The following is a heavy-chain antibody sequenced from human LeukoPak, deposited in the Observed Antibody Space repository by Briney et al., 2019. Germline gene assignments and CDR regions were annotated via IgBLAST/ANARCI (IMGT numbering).Heavy chain of an antibody. Sequence: PGGSLRLSCAASGFTFSSYGMHWVRQAPGKGQEWVAVIWYDGSNKYYADSVKGRFTITRDNSKNTLYLQMNSLRAEDTAVYYCARDQDIVVVTAPFDYWGQGTLVTVSS. CDR1: GFTFSSYG. D-gene: IGHD2-21*02. V-gene: IGHV3-33*01. CDR3: ARDQDIVVVTAPFDY. CDR2: IWYDGSNK. J-gene: IGHJ4*02.